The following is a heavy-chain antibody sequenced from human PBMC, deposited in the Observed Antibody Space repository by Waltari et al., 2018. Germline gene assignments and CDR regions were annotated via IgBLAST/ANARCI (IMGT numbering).Heavy chain of an antibody. CDR3: AREGVVVVPAAMGYYYYYMDV. CDR2: INPANGNT. J-gene: IGHJ6*03. Sequence: QVQLVQSGAEVKKPGASVKVSCKASGYTFTSYAMHWVRQAPGQRLEWMGWINPANGNTKYSQEVQGRVTFTRYTAASTAYMELSSLRSEDMAVYYCAREGVVVVPAAMGYYYYYMDVWGKGTTVTVSS. CDR1: GYTFTSYA. D-gene: IGHD2-2*01. V-gene: IGHV1-3*03.